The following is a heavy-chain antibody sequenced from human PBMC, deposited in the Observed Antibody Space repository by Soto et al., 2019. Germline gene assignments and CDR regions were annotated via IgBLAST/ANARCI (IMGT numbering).Heavy chain of an antibody. CDR2: IAPDGSQI. V-gene: IGHV3-30-3*01. Sequence: GGSLRLSCAASGFGFGVKTMYWVRQAPGRGLEWVALIAPDGSQIYYADSVKGRFTISRDNSKNTLYLQMDSLRAEDTSLYLCATDIHATWLLNSWGQGTLVTVSS. D-gene: IGHD2-2*02. J-gene: IGHJ5*02. CDR1: GFGFGVKT. CDR3: ATDIHATWLLNS.